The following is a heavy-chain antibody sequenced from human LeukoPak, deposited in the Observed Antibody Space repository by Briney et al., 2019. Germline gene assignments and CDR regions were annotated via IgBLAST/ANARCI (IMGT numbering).Heavy chain of an antibody. V-gene: IGHV3-23*01. CDR3: ASRRANGNAFDI. D-gene: IGHD1-26*01. CDR2: ISGSGGNT. Sequence: GGSLTLSCAASGFSFSNYAMTWVRQAPGKGLEWVSAISGSGGNTFSADSVKGRFTISRDNSKNTLYLQMNSLRAEDTAVYYCASRRANGNAFDIWGQGTMVTVSS. J-gene: IGHJ3*02. CDR1: GFSFSNYA.